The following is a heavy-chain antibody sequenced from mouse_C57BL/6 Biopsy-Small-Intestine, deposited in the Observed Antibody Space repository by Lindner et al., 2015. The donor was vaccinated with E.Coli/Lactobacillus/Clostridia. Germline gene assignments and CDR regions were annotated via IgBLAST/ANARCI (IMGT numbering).Heavy chain of an antibody. CDR2: INPGNGNT. J-gene: IGHJ1*01. D-gene: IGHD2-1*01. V-gene: IGHV1-84*02. CDR3: ASGITVTGNYYYFYSMDV. Sequence: SVKVSCKASGYTFTRYAVHWVRQAPGQRLEWMGLINPGNGNTRYSQRFQDRVTFTRDTSASTAYMEVSSLRSEDTAVYYCASGITVTGNYYYFYSMDVWGQGTTVTVSS. CDR1: GYTFTRYA.